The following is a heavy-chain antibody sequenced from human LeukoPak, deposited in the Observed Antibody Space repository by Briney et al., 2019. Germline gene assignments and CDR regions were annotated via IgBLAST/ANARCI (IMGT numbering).Heavy chain of an antibody. CDR3: ARFVLRSSRYYYGMDV. Sequence: PGGSLRLSCAASGFTLSDYYMSWIRQAPGKGLEWVSYISSSGSTIYYADSVKGRFTISRDNAKNSLYLQMNSLRAEDTAVYYCARFVLRSSRYYYGMDVWGQGTTVTVSS. J-gene: IGHJ6*02. CDR1: GFTLSDYY. D-gene: IGHD2-2*01. CDR2: ISSSGSTI. V-gene: IGHV3-11*01.